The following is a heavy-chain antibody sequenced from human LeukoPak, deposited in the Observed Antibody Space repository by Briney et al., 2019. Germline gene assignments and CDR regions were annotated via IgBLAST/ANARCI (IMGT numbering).Heavy chain of an antibody. Sequence: PSETLSLTCAGYGGSFSGYYWSWIRQPPGKGLEWIGEINHSGSTNYNPSLKSRVTISVDTSKNQFSLKLSSVTAADTAVYYCARGRGVVTAIDYWGQGTLVTVSS. CDR2: INHSGST. CDR3: ARGRGVVTAIDY. V-gene: IGHV4-34*01. J-gene: IGHJ4*02. D-gene: IGHD2-21*02. CDR1: GGSFSGYY.